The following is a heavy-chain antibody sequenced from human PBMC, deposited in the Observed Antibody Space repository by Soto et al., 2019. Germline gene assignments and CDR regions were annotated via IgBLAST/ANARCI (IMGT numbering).Heavy chain of an antibody. D-gene: IGHD6-13*01. J-gene: IGHJ4*02. Sequence: QVQLVESGGGVVQPGRSLRLSCAASGFTFSSYGMHWXXXAPGKGLXWXEVISYDGSNEYYADSVKGRFTISRDNSKNPLYLQMNSLRAEDTAVYYCAKDSAGAEAGTFDYWGQGTLVTVSS. CDR2: ISYDGSNE. CDR1: GFTFSSYG. CDR3: AKDSAGAEAGTFDY. V-gene: IGHV3-30*18.